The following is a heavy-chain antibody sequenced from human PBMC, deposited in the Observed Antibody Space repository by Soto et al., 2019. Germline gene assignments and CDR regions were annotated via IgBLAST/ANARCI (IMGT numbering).Heavy chain of an antibody. CDR2: IYYSGST. D-gene: IGHD2-2*02. CDR1: GGSISSYY. V-gene: IGHV4-59*01. CDR3: ARGQKLLYTANWFDP. J-gene: IGHJ5*02. Sequence: PSETLSLTCTVSGGSISSYYWSWIRQPPGKGLEWIGYIYYSGSTNYNPSLKSRVTISVDTSKNQFSLKLSSVTAADTAVYYCARGQKLLYTANWFDPWGQGTLVTVSS.